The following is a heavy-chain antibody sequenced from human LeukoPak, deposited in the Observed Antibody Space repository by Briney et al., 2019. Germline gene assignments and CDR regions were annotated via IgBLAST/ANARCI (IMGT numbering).Heavy chain of an antibody. J-gene: IGHJ4*02. D-gene: IGHD2-2*01. V-gene: IGHV3-23*01. CDR1: GFTFSSYA. Sequence: GGSLRLSCAASGFTFSSYAMSWIRQAPGKGLEWVSAISGSGSSTYYADSVKGRFTISRDNSKISLYLQMNSLRAEDTAVYYCAKSFLIPGLLHPALVPFDYWGQGTLVTVSS. CDR3: AKSFLIPGLLHPALVPFDY. CDR2: ISGSGSST.